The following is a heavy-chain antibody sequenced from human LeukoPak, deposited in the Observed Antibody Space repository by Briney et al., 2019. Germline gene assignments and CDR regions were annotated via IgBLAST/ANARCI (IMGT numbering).Heavy chain of an antibody. J-gene: IGHJ3*02. D-gene: IGHD3-9*01. CDR1: GGSFSGYY. V-gene: IGHV4-34*01. CDR2: IYHSGSA. Sequence: SETLSLTCAVYGGSFSGYYWSWIRQPPGKGLEWIGYIYHSGSANYKPSLKSRVTISVDTSKNQFSLKLSSVTAADTAVYYCAQKKGYFDWLSGGRDAFDIWGQGTMVTVSS. CDR3: AQKKGYFDWLSGGRDAFDI.